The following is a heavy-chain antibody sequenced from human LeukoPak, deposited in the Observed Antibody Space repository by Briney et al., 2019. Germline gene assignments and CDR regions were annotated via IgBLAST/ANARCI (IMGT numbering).Heavy chain of an antibody. CDR3: TRGPFDY. Sequence: AGSLRLSCAASGFTFSSYDMNWVRQAPGKGLEWVSYISSGGTTIYYADSVKGRFTISRDNAKNSLYLQMNSLRADDTAVYYCTRGPFDYWGQGTLVTVSS. V-gene: IGHV3-48*03. J-gene: IGHJ4*02. CDR2: ISSGGTTI. CDR1: GFTFSSYD.